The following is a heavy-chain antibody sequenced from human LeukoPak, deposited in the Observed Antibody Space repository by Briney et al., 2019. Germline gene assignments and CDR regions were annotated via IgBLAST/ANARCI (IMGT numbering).Heavy chain of an antibody. CDR2: INHSGST. J-gene: IGHJ4*02. D-gene: IGHD3-3*01. V-gene: IGHV4-34*01. CDR3: ARRNYDFWSGYFVGY. Sequence: PSETLSLTCAVYGGSFSGYYWSWIRQPPGEGLEWIGEINHSGSTNYNPSLKSRVTISVDTSKNQFSLKLSSVTAADTAVYYCARRNYDFWSGYFVGYWGQGTLVTVSS. CDR1: GGSFSGYY.